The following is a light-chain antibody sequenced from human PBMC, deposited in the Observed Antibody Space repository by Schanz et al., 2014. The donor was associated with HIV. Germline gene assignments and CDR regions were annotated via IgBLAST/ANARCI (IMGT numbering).Light chain of an antibody. Sequence: IQMTQSPSTVSASVGDRVTITCRASQSISSWLAWYQQKPGKAPKLLIYKASSLESGVPSRFSGSGSGTEFTLTISSLQPDDFATYYCQQYAVSSWTFGLGTRVQSK. CDR3: QQYAVSSWT. CDR2: KAS. V-gene: IGKV1-5*03. CDR1: QSISSW. J-gene: IGKJ1*01.